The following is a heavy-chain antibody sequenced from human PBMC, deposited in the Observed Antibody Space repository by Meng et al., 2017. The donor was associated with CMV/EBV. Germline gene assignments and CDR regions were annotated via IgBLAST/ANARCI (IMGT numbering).Heavy chain of an antibody. CDR2: INPNSGGT. D-gene: IGHD2-2*02. V-gene: IGHV1-2*02. CDR1: GYTFTGYY. CDR3: ARDYTDTYGMDV. Sequence: ASVNVSCKASGYTFTGYYMHWVRQAPGQGFEWMGWINPNSGGTNYAQKFQGRVTMTRDTSISTAYMELSRLRSDDTAVYYCARDYTDTYGMDVWGQGTTVTVSS. J-gene: IGHJ6*02.